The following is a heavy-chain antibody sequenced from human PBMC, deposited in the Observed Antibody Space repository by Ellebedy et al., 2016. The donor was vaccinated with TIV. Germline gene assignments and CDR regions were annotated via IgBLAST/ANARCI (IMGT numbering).Heavy chain of an antibody. V-gene: IGHV3-30*04. D-gene: IGHD3-10*01. CDR1: EFTFSSYT. CDR3: VTSGGSDMDYFYYMDV. J-gene: IGHJ6*03. Sequence: PGGSLRLSCAVSEFTFSSYTLHWVRQAPGKGLEWVAVIPYDGTAYYADSVKGRFTISRDTSKNTVYLQMNSLRAEDTAVYYCVTSGGSDMDYFYYMDVWGKGTTVLVSS. CDR2: IPYDGTA.